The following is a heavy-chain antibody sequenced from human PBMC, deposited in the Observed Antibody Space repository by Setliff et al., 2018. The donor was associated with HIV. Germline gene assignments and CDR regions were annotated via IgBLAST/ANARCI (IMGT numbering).Heavy chain of an antibody. D-gene: IGHD5-18*01. CDR3: ARHPDTAMVTY. V-gene: IGHV4-38-2*01. J-gene: IGHJ4*02. CDR2: IYHSGST. CDR1: GYSISSGYY. Sequence: PSETLSLTCAVSGYSISSGYYWGWIRQPPGKGLEWIGSIYHSGSTYYNPSLKSRVTISVDTSKNQFSLKLSSVTAADTAVYYCARHPDTAMVTYWGQGTQVTVSS.